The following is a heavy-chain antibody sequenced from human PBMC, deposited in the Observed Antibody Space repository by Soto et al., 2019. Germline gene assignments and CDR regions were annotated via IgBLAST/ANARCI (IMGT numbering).Heavy chain of an antibody. D-gene: IGHD3-16*01. V-gene: IGHV1-18*04. CDR1: GYTFTSYG. J-gene: IGHJ4*02. CDR3: ASGGDANDY. Sequence: ASVKVSCKASGYTFTSYGISWVRQAPGQGLEWMGWISAYNGNTNYAQKLQGRVTMTTDTSTSTAYMELSSVTAADTAVYYCASGGDANDYWGQGTLVTVSS. CDR2: ISAYNGNT.